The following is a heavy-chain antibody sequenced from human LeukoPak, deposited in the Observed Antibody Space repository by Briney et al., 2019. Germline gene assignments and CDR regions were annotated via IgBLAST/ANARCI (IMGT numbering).Heavy chain of an antibody. CDR2: IYPGDSDT. CDR3: AMQLVHGGQVGDAFDM. J-gene: IGHJ3*02. CDR1: GYSFTSYW. Sequence: GESLQISRKGSGYSFTSYWIGWVRQMPGKGLEWMGIIYPGDSDTRYSTSFQGQVTISADKSISTAYLQWSSLQASDTAISYCAMQLVHGGQVGDAFDMWGEGTMV. D-gene: IGHD4-23*01. V-gene: IGHV5-51*01.